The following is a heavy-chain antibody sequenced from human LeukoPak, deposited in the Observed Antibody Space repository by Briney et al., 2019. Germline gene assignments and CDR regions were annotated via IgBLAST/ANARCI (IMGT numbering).Heavy chain of an antibody. CDR2: IYYSGST. J-gene: IGHJ5*02. CDR3: ARDLWVGARVRGVQYNWFDP. V-gene: IGHV4-59*01. D-gene: IGHD3-10*01. Sequence: PSETLSLTCAVYGGSFSGYYWSWIRQPPGKGLEWIGYIYYSGSTNYNPSLKSRVTISVDTSKNQFSLKLSSVTAADTAVYYCARDLWVGARVRGVQYNWFDPWGQGTLVTVSS. CDR1: GGSFSGYY.